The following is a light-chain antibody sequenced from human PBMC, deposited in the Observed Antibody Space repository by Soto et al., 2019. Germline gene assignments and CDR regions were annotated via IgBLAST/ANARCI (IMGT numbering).Light chain of an antibody. V-gene: IGKV3D-15*01. CDR2: GVY. J-gene: IGKJ1*01. CDR3: QQYHSWPPRT. CDR1: QSVSSN. Sequence: EIVMTQSPTILSVSPGERATLSCRASQSVSSNLAWYQQKPGQAPRLLIYGVYTRAPGIPARSSGSGSGTEFTLTISSLQSEDFAVYYCQQYHSWPPRTFGQGTKVDIK.